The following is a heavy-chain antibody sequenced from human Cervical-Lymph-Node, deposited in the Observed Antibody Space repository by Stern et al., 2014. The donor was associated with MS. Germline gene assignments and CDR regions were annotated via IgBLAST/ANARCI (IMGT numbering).Heavy chain of an antibody. D-gene: IGHD6-13*01. V-gene: IGHV1-18*01. Sequence: QVQLVQSGAEVKKPGASVKVSCKASGYTFTSYGISWVRQAPGQGLEWMGWSSANNGKTNYAQKFQGRVTMTIDTSTSTAYMELRSLRSDDTAVYYCASGGYSTSSEDNRFDYWGQGTLVTVSS. CDR3: ASGGYSTSSEDNRFDY. CDR2: SSANNGKT. J-gene: IGHJ4*02. CDR1: GYTFTSYG.